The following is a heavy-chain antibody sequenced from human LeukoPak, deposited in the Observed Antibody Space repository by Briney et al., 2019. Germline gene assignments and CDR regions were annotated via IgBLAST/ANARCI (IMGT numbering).Heavy chain of an antibody. CDR2: INTNTGNP. CDR3: ARDLKNVAPLPNFDY. CDR1: GYTFTSYA. D-gene: IGHD5-12*01. J-gene: IGHJ4*02. V-gene: IGHV7-4-1*02. Sequence: ASVKVSCKASGYTFTSYAMNWVRQAPGQGLEWMGWINTNTGNPTYAQGFTGRFVFSLDTSVSTAYLQISSLKAEDTAVYYCARDLKNVAPLPNFDYWGQGTLVTVSS.